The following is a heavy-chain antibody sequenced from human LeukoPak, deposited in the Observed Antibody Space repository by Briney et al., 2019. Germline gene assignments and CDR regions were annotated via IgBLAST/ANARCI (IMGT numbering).Heavy chain of an antibody. CDR2: IYTSGST. V-gene: IGHV4-4*07. CDR3: ARGRHTYYYDSSGYNWFDP. CDR1: GGSISSYY. J-gene: IGHJ5*02. Sequence: PSETLSLTCTVSGGSISSYYWSWTRQPAGKGLEWIGRIYTSGSTNYNPSLKSRVTMSVDTSKNQFSLKLSSVTAADTAVYYCARGRHTYYYDSSGYNWFDPWGQGTLVTVSS. D-gene: IGHD3-22*01.